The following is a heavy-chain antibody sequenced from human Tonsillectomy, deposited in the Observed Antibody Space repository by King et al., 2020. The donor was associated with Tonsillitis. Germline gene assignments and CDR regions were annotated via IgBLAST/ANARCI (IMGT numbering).Heavy chain of an antibody. Sequence: VQLVESGGGLVQPGGSLRLSCAVSGFTVSDNYLSWVRRAPGKGLEWVSAIYSGGSTYYADSVKDRFTISRDNSKNMMYLQMNSLRAEDTAVYYCATETPLRGNDAFEIWGQGTMVTVSS. D-gene: IGHD3-16*01. J-gene: IGHJ3*02. CDR3: ATETPLRGNDAFEI. CDR1: GFTVSDNY. CDR2: IYSGGST. V-gene: IGHV3-66*01.